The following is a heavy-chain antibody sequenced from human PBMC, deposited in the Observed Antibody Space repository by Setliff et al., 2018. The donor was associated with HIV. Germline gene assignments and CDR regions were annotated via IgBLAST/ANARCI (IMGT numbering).Heavy chain of an antibody. CDR1: GGSISSHY. CDR2: IYYSGTT. J-gene: IGHJ3*02. V-gene: IGHV4-59*08. Sequence: SETLSLTCTVSGGSISSHYWSWIRQPPGKGLEWIAYIYYSGTTSYNPSLKSRVTISVDTSKNQFSLELTSVTAADTAVFYCVRVSSSGYYGEGAFDIWGQGTVVTVSS. D-gene: IGHD3-22*01. CDR3: VRVSSSGYYGEGAFDI.